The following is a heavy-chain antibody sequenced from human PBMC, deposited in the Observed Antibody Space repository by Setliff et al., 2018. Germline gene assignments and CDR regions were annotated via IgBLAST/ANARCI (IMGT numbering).Heavy chain of an antibody. CDR3: ARGRYYGSGSYSL. Sequence: SETLSLTCAVYGGSFSGYYWGWIRQPPGKGLEWIGEINHSGSTNYNPFLKSRVTISRDTSKNQLSLNLSSVTAADTAVYYCARGRYYGSGSYSLWGQGTLVTVSS. CDR1: GGSFSGYY. D-gene: IGHD3-10*01. J-gene: IGHJ4*02. CDR2: INHSGST. V-gene: IGHV4-34*01.